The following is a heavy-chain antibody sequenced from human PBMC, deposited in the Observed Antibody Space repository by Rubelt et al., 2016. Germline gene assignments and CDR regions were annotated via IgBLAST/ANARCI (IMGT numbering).Heavy chain of an antibody. V-gene: IGHV3-11*05. CDR3: AKVLFGRLVILRGDAFDV. D-gene: IGHD3-9*01. Sequence: GGSLRLSCAVSAFSFHDHYMSWFRQAPGKGPVWVSRISRDGSGANYADSVEGRFTISRDNAKNSLYLQMNSLRAEDTAIYYCAKVLFGRLVILRGDAFDVWGQGTMVTVSS. CDR1: AFSFHDHY. J-gene: IGHJ3*01. CDR2: ISRDGSGA.